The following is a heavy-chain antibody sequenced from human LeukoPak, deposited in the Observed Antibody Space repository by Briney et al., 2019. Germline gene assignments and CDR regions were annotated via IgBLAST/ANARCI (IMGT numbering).Heavy chain of an antibody. CDR3: ARARTIVGATTGFDY. J-gene: IGHJ4*02. D-gene: IGHD1-26*01. CDR2: IKQDGSEK. Sequence: GGSLRLSCAASGFTFSSYWMSWVRQAPGKGLEWVANIKQDGSEKYYVDSVKGRFTISRDNAKNSLYLQMNSLRAEDTAVYYCARARTIVGATTGFDYWGQGTLVTVSS. V-gene: IGHV3-7*01. CDR1: GFTFSSYW.